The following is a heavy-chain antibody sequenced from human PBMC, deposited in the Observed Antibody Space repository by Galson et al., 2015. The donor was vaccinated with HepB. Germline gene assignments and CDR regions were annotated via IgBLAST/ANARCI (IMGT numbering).Heavy chain of an antibody. V-gene: IGHV3-7*03. Sequence: SLRLSCAASGFTFSSSWMSWVRQAPGKGLEWVANIKQDGSEKYYVDSVKGRFTISRDNAKNSLYLQMNSLRAEDTAVYYCARDRSYYDSSLGIWGQGTLVTVSS. J-gene: IGHJ4*02. D-gene: IGHD3-22*01. CDR2: IKQDGSEK. CDR1: GFTFSSSW. CDR3: ARDRSYYDSSLGI.